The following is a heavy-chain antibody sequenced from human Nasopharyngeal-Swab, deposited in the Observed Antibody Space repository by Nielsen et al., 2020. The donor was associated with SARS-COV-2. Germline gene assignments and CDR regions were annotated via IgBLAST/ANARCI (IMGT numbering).Heavy chain of an antibody. V-gene: IGHV4-61*01. CDR2: IYYSGRA. CDR1: GGSVRSSSSY. J-gene: IGHJ6*03. Sequence: GSLRLSCSVSGGSVRSSSSYWSWTRQPPGKTLEWNGYIYYSGRANYNPSLKSRVTISVDTSKNQFSLKLNSVTAADTAVYYCAREVLTGYYPRYYMDVWGKGTTVTVSS. CDR3: AREVLTGYYPRYYMDV. D-gene: IGHD3-9*01.